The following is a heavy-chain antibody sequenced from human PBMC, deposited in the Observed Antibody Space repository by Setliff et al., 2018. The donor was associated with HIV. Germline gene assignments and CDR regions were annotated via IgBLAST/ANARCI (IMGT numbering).Heavy chain of an antibody. D-gene: IGHD6-13*01. Sequence: ASVKVSCKASGGPFTSSSIGWVRQAPGQGLEWMGRIIPILGVPRYAQKFQGRVTITADKSTSTSYMHLNSLRAEDTAVYYCARATAAWDDAFDIWGQGTMVTVSS. V-gene: IGHV1-69*02. J-gene: IGHJ3*02. CDR1: GGPFTSSS. CDR2: IIPILGVP. CDR3: ARATAAWDDAFDI.